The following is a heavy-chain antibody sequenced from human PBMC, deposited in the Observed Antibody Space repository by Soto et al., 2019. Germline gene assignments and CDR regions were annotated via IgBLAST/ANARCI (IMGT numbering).Heavy chain of an antibody. CDR1: GGTFSSYA. V-gene: IGHV1-69*13. Sequence: ASVKVSCKASGGTFSSYAISWVRQAPGQGLEWMGGIIPIFGTANYAQTFQGRVTINADESTSTAYMELRSLRSEDTAVYYCASRTYTGSYYEGNWFAPWGQGTLVTVSS. J-gene: IGHJ5*02. CDR3: ASRTYTGSYYEGNWFAP. CDR2: IIPIFGTA. D-gene: IGHD1-26*01.